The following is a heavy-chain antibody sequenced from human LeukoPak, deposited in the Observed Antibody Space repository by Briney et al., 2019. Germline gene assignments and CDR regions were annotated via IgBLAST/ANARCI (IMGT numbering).Heavy chain of an antibody. CDR2: IRYDGSNK. Sequence: GGSLRLSCAASGFTFNCYGMHWVRQAPGKGLEGVAFIRYDGSNKYYADSVKGRFTISRDNSKNTLYLQMNSLRAEDTAVYYCAKGDYYDSSGYFDFQHWGQGTLVTVSS. CDR3: AKGDYYDSSGYFDFQH. J-gene: IGHJ1*01. D-gene: IGHD3-22*01. CDR1: GFTFNCYG. V-gene: IGHV3-30*02.